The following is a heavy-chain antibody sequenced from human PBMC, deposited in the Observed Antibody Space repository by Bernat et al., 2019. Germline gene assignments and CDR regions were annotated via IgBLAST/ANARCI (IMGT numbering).Heavy chain of an antibody. CDR1: GFTLSSFW. Sequence: EVQLVESGGGLVQPGGSLRLSCAASGFTLSSFWMTWVRQAPGRGLEWVANIKQGGSERNYVDSVTGRFTISRDNAENSLYLQMNNLRAEDTAVYYCATQPAATSTDVWGRGTAVTVYS. CDR2: IKQGGSER. J-gene: IGHJ6*02. V-gene: IGHV3-7*03. CDR3: ATQPAATSTDV. D-gene: IGHD2-2*01.